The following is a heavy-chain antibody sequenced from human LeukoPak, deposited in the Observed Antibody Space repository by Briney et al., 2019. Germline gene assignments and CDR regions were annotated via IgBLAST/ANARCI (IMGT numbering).Heavy chain of an antibody. CDR3: ARPTTVTTHYFQH. V-gene: IGHV4-34*01. Sequence: SETLSLTCAVYGGSFSGYYWSWIRQPPGKGLEWMGEINHSGSTNYNPSLKSRVTISVDTSKNQFSLKLSSVTAADTAVYYCARPTTVTTHYFQHWGQGTLVTVFS. CDR1: GGSFSGYY. CDR2: INHSGST. D-gene: IGHD4-17*01. J-gene: IGHJ1*01.